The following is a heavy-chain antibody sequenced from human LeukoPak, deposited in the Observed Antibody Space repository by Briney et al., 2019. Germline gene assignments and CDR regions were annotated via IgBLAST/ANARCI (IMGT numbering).Heavy chain of an antibody. Sequence: SETLSLTCTVSGGSISSYYWSWIRQPPGKGLEWIGYIYYSGSTNYNPSLKSRVTISVDTSKNQFSLKLSSVTAADTAVYYCARSVVAVAGDFRSGWYFDLWGRGTLVTVSS. V-gene: IGHV4-59*01. D-gene: IGHD6-19*01. CDR1: GGSISSYY. J-gene: IGHJ2*01. CDR2: IYYSGST. CDR3: ARSVVAVAGDFRSGWYFDL.